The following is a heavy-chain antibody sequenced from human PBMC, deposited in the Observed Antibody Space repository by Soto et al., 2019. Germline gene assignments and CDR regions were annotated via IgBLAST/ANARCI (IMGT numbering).Heavy chain of an antibody. V-gene: IGHV1-3*01. CDR1: GYTFTSYA. CDR2: INAGNGNT. J-gene: IGHJ3*02. D-gene: IGHD6-13*01. Sequence: GASVKVSCKASGYTFTSYAMHWVRQAPGQRLEWMGWINAGNGNTKYSQKFQGRVTITRDTSASTAYMELSSLRSEDTAVYYCARDFFDSSSWYGAFDIWAQGTMVTVSS. CDR3: ARDFFDSSSWYGAFDI.